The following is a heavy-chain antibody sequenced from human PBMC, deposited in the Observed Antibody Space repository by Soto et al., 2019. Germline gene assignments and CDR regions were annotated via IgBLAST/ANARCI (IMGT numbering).Heavy chain of an antibody. CDR2: IYYSGST. CDR1: CSSIGSGCYY. CDR3: ARDRGYGGNSFD. D-gene: IGHD5-12*01. Sequence: PSATLSLTSTFSCSSIGSGCYYWGWIRQHPGKGLEWSGYIYYSGSTYYNPSLKSRVTISVDTSKNQFSLKLSSVTAADTAVYYCARDRGYGGNSFDWGQGTLVTVSS. V-gene: IGHV4-31*03. J-gene: IGHJ4*02.